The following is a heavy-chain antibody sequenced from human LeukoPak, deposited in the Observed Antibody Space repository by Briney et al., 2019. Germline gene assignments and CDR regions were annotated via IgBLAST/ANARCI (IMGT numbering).Heavy chain of an antibody. CDR2: ISGSGGST. V-gene: IGHV3-23*01. CDR3: ARGISDYDSGTAY. J-gene: IGHJ4*02. Sequence: GGSLRLSCAASGFTFSSYAMSWVRQAPGKGLEWVSAISGSGGSTYYADSVKGRFTISRDNSKNSLYLQMNSLRVEDTAVYYCARGISDYDSGTAYWGQGTLVTVSS. D-gene: IGHD5-12*01. CDR1: GFTFSSYA.